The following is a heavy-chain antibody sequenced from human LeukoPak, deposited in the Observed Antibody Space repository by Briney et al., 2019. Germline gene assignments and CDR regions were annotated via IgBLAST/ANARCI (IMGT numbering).Heavy chain of an antibody. CDR1: GFTFSSYW. CDR2: IKQDGSEK. V-gene: IGHV3-7*01. CDR3: AREGYSSSSFNDY. Sequence: GGSLRLSCAASGFTFSSYWMSWVRQAPGKGLECVANIKQDGSEKYYVDSVKGRFTISRDNAKNSLYLQMNSLRAEDTAVYYCAREGYSSSSFNDYWGQGTLVTVSS. D-gene: IGHD6-6*01. J-gene: IGHJ4*02.